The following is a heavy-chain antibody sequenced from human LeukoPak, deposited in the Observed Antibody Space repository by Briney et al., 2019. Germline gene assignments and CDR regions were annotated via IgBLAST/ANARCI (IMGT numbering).Heavy chain of an antibody. CDR1: GFSFSDYW. Sequence: GGSLRLSCAASGFSFSDYWMSWVRQAPGKGLEWVANIKQDGSEKYYVDSVKGRFTISRDNAKNSLYLQMNSLRAEDTAVYYCARLRFHDSSGYYSDYWGQGTLVTVSS. CDR2: IKQDGSEK. D-gene: IGHD3-22*01. V-gene: IGHV3-7*02. CDR3: ARLRFHDSSGYYSDY. J-gene: IGHJ4*02.